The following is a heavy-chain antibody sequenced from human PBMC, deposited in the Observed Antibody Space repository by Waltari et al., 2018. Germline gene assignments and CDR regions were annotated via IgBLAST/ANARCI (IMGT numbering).Heavy chain of an antibody. V-gene: IGHV3-74*01. CDR3: TRALWLGELYDY. D-gene: IGHD3-10*01. Sequence: EVQLDEYGGGLVQPGVSLRLRCSASGFTFTSSLMNWVRQAPGKGRVWVARINSDGSSTTYADSVKGRFTISRDNAKNTVYLQMNSLRVEDTAVYYCTRALWLGELYDYWGQGTLVTVSS. J-gene: IGHJ4*02. CDR1: GFTFTSSL. CDR2: INSDGSST.